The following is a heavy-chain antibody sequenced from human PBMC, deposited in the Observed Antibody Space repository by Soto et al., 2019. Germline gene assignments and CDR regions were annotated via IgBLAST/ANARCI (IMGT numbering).Heavy chain of an antibody. Sequence: GGSLRLSCAASGFTFSSYAMHWVRQAPGKGLEWVAVISYDGSNKYYAGSVKGRFTISRDNSKNTLYLQMNSLRAEDTAVYCCASGANVFWEYYFDYWGQGTLVTVSS. V-gene: IGHV3-30-3*01. D-gene: IGHD1-26*01. CDR1: GFTFSSYA. J-gene: IGHJ4*02. CDR2: ISYDGSNK. CDR3: ASGANVFWEYYFDY.